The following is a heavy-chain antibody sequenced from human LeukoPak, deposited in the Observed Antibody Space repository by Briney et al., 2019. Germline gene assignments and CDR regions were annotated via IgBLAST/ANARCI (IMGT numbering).Heavy chain of an antibody. Sequence: GGSLRLSCAASGFTFSNYWMHWVRQAPGQGLVWVSRINSDGSSTSYADSVKGRFTISRDNAKNTLYLQMNSLRAEDTAVYYCASTRHGSGSPWGQGTLVTVSS. V-gene: IGHV3-74*01. CDR1: GFTFSNYW. CDR2: INSDGSST. CDR3: ASTRHGSGSP. D-gene: IGHD3-10*01. J-gene: IGHJ5*02.